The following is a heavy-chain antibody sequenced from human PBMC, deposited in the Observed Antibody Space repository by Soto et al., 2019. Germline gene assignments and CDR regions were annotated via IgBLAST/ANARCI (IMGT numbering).Heavy chain of an antibody. CDR1: GGSVSSGSQF. Sequence: SETLSLTCTVSGGSVSSGSQFWSWIRQPPGKGLEWIGSIYETERTNYNPSLKSRVNISVDTSNNQFSLKLNSVTAADTAVYYCETRTVFRTLDDWGRGTLVTVSS. J-gene: IGHJ4*02. V-gene: IGHV4-61*01. CDR2: IYETERT. D-gene: IGHD2-21*01. CDR3: ETRTVFRTLDD.